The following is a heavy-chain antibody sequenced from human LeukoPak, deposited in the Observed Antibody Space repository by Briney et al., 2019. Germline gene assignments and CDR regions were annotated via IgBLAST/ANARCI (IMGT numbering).Heavy chain of an antibody. CDR3: ARAPRYWSGGSCYSGAFDI. J-gene: IGHJ3*02. V-gene: IGHV1-2*02. D-gene: IGHD2-15*01. CDR1: GYTFTSYY. Sequence: GASVTVSCKASGYTFTSYYMHWVRQAPGPGLGWMGIINPSGGSTNYAQKFHGRVTMTRVTSISTAYMELSRLRSDDTAVYYCARAPRYWSGGSCYSGAFDIWGQGTMVTVSS. CDR2: INPSGGST.